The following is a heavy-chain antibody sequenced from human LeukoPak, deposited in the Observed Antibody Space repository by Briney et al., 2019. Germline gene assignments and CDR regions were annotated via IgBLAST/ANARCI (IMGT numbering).Heavy chain of an antibody. CDR2: ISSSSSYI. J-gene: IGHJ4*02. D-gene: IGHD5-12*01. CDR1: GFTFSSYS. CDR3: ASSDSGYPTNYFDY. V-gene: IGHV3-21*01. Sequence: GGSLRLSCAASGFTFSSYSMNWVRQAPGKGLEWVSSISSSSSYIYYADSVKGRFTISRDNAKNSLYLQMNSVRAEDTAVYYCASSDSGYPTNYFDYWGQGTLVTVSS.